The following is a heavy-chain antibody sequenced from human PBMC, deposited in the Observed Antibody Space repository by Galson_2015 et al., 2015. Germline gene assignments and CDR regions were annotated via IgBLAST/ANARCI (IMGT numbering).Heavy chain of an antibody. Sequence: EWIGYIHSSGSTSYNPSLKSRVTISLDTSKNQYSLKLSSVTAADTAVYYCAREESFRGVWGQGTMVTVSS. V-gene: IGHV4-59*01. CDR2: IHSSGST. J-gene: IGHJ3*01. CDR3: AREESFRGV.